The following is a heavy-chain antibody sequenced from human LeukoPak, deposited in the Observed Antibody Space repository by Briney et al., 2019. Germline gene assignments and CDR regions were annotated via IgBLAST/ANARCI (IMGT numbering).Heavy chain of an antibody. CDR3: AGEAPRYGGFDY. D-gene: IGHD1-26*01. J-gene: IGHJ4*02. V-gene: IGHV3-23*01. Sequence: PGGSLRLSCAASGFTFSSSAMTWVRQAPGKGLEWVSGISVSGGNTYYADSVKGRFTISRDNAKTSLYLQMNSLRAEDTAVYYCAGEAPRYGGFDYWGQGILVTVSS. CDR1: GFTFSSSA. CDR2: ISVSGGNT.